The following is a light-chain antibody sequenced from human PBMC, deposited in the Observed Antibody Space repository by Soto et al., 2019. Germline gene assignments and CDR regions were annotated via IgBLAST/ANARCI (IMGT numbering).Light chain of an antibody. Sequence: QSVLTQPASVSESPGQSITISCTGTSSDVGGYNYVSWYQQHPGKVPKLLIHNVSNRPSGVSNRFSGSKSGNTASLTISGLQTEDEAYYYCSSYASSNTVLFGGGTKLTVL. CDR2: NVS. V-gene: IGLV2-14*01. J-gene: IGLJ2*01. CDR1: SSDVGGYNY. CDR3: SSYASSNTVL.